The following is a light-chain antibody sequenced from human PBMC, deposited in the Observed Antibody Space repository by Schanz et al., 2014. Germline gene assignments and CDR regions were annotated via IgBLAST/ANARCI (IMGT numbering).Light chain of an antibody. V-gene: IGKV1-27*01. CDR3: QQYISVPQ. CDR1: QGIRNY. J-gene: IGKJ1*01. CDR2: AAS. Sequence: DIQMTQSPSSLSASVGDRVTITCRASQGIRNYLAWYQQKPGKVPKLLIYAASTLQSGVPSRFSGRGSGTDFTLTITNLQAEDVAVYYCQQYISVPQFGQGTKVEIK.